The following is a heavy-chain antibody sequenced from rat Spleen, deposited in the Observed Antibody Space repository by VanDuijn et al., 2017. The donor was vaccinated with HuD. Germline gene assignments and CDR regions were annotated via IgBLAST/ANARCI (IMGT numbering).Heavy chain of an antibody. Sequence: EVQLVESGGDLVQPGRSLKLTCAASGFTFSHYGMAWVRQAPTKGLEWVATLSYDGHTTYYRDSVKGRFTISREIAKSTLYLQMDSLGSEDTATYYCARRHYGYTDYFDYWGQGVMVTVSS. CDR3: ARRHYGYTDYFDY. J-gene: IGHJ2*01. CDR2: LSYDGHTT. V-gene: IGHV5-29*01. D-gene: IGHD1-11*01. CDR1: GFTFSHYG.